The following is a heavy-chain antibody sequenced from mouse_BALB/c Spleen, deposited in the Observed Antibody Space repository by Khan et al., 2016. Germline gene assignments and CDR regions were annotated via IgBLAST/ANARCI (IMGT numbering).Heavy chain of an antibody. CDR1: GYTFTSYW. J-gene: IGHJ2*01. D-gene: IGHD1-1*01. CDR3: ASYYGSSYDYFDY. V-gene: IGHV1-87*01. CDR2: IYPADGDT. Sequence: QVQLKESGAELARPGASVKLSCKASGYTFTSYWMQWVKQRPGQGLEWIGAIYPADGDTRYTQKFKGKATLTADKSYSTAYMQLSSLAAGDYAIYYCASYYGSSYDYFDYWGQGTTLTVSS.